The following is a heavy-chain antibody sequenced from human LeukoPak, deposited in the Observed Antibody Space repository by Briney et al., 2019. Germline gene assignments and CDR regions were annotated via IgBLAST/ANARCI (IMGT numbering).Heavy chain of an antibody. CDR2: INHSGST. J-gene: IGHJ4*02. CDR3: ARDGGYXYXWGXYRKPYYFDY. CDR1: GGSFSGYY. D-gene: IGHD3-16*02. Sequence: MASETLSLTCAVYGGSFSGYYWSWLRQHPGKGLEWIGEINHSGSTNYNPSLKSRVTISVDTSKNQFSLKLSSVTAADTAVYYCARDGGYXYXWGXYRKPYYFDYWGQGTLVTVSS. V-gene: IGHV4-34*01.